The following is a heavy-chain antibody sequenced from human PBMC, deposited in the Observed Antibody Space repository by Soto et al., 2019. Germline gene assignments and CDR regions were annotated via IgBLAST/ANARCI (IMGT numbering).Heavy chain of an antibody. CDR3: ARGRGGSYGYYYYGMDV. D-gene: IGHD1-26*01. V-gene: IGHV4-59*12. Sequence: SETLSLTCTVSGGSISSYYWSWIRQPPGKGLEWIGYIYYSGSTNYNPSLKSRVTISVDTSKNQFSLKLSSVTAADTAVYYCARGRGGSYGYYYYGMDVWGQGTTVTVSS. CDR1: GGSISSYY. CDR2: IYYSGST. J-gene: IGHJ6*02.